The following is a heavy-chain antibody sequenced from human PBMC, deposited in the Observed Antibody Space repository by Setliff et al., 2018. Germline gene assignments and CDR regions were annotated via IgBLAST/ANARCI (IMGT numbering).Heavy chain of an antibody. J-gene: IGHJ4*02. CDR1: GYTFSTYG. V-gene: IGHV1-18*01. Sequence: ASVKVSCKASGYTFSTYGIAWVRQAPGQGLEWVGWISPYSGKTDYAQKFQVRVIMTIDPSTTTAYMELKTLRSDDTAVYYCARGRGPDIVVTIPGDYWGQGTQVTVSS. D-gene: IGHD2-15*01. CDR2: ISPYSGKT. CDR3: ARGRGPDIVVTIPGDY.